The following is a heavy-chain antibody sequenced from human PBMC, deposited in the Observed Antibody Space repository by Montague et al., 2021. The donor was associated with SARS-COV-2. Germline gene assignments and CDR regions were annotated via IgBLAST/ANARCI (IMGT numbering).Heavy chain of an antibody. J-gene: IGHJ4*02. Sequence: SLRLSCAASGFTFSTYGMTWVRQAPGKGLEWVSSISASAMRTHYPDSVKGRFTISRDNSKNTLYLQMSSLRAEDTAVYFCLNYHGSGGYGGFWGQGTLVTVSP. CDR2: ISASAMRT. CDR3: LNYHGSGGYGGF. V-gene: IGHV3-23*01. D-gene: IGHD3-10*01. CDR1: GFTFSTYG.